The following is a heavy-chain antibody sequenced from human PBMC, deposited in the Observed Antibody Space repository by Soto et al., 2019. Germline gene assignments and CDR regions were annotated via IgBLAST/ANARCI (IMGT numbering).Heavy chain of an antibody. D-gene: IGHD3-3*01. CDR3: TTAYDFWSGPDFDY. V-gene: IGHV3-15*07. Sequence: PGGSLRLSCAASGFTFSNAWMNWFRQAPGKGLEWVGRIKSKTDGGTTDYAAPAKGRFTISRDDSKNTLYLQMNSLKTEDTAVYYCTTAYDFWSGPDFDYWGQGTLVTVSS. J-gene: IGHJ4*02. CDR1: GFTFSNAW. CDR2: IKSKTDGGTT.